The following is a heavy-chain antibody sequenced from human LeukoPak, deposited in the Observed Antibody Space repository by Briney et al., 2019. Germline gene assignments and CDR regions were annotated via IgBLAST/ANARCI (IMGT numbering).Heavy chain of an antibody. V-gene: IGHV4-59*02. CDR2: IYYTET. J-gene: IGHJ4*02. CDR3: ATRKLGNDY. D-gene: IGHD7-27*01. CDR1: GGSVSNYY. Sequence: PSETLFLTCTVSGGSVSNYYWSWIRQSPGKGLEWIDYIYYTETSYNPSLKSRVSISADTSKNQFSLKLYSVTAADTAVYYCATRKLGNDYWCQGTLVTVSS.